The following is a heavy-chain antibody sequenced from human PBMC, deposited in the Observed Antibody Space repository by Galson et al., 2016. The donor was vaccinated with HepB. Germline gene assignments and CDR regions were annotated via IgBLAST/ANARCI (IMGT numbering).Heavy chain of an antibody. V-gene: IGHV3-23*01. CDR2: LSGSGAHT. Sequence: SLRLSCAASGFTFSRYAMTWVRQAPGKGLEWVSGLSGSGAHTYYADSVKGRFTISRDNSKNTLSLQMRSLRAADTAVYYCVKREAGYYYGDWGQGTLVTVSS. J-gene: IGHJ1*01. D-gene: IGHD3-10*01. CDR3: VKREAGYYYGD. CDR1: GFTFSRYA.